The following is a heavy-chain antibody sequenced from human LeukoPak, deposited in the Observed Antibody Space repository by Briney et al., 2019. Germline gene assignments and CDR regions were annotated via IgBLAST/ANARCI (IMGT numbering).Heavy chain of an antibody. CDR1: GLTFSSYA. Sequence: PGRSLRLSCAASGLTFSSYAMHWVRQAPGKGLEWVAVISYDGSNKYYADSVKGRFTISRDNSKNTLYLQMNSLRAEDTAVYYCARDLTLRYFDWLSYGMDVWGQGTTVTVSS. D-gene: IGHD3-9*01. J-gene: IGHJ6*02. CDR3: ARDLTLRYFDWLSYGMDV. CDR2: ISYDGSNK. V-gene: IGHV3-30-3*01.